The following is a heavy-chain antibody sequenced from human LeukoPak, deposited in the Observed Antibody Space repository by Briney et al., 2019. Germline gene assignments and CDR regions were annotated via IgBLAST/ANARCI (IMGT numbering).Heavy chain of an antibody. CDR3: ARDRPVGASEYYYYGMDV. Sequence: GASVKVSCEASGYSFTSYGISWVRQAPGQGLEWMGWISAYNGNTKYAQKLQGRVTMTTDTSTSTAYMELRSLRSDDTAVYYCARDRPVGASEYYYYGMDVWGQGTTVTVSS. CDR1: GYSFTSYG. J-gene: IGHJ6*02. V-gene: IGHV1-18*01. CDR2: ISAYNGNT. D-gene: IGHD1-26*01.